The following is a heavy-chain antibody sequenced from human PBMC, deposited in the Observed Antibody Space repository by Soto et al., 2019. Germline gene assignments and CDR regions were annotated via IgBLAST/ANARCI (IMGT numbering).Heavy chain of an antibody. CDR1: GFTFSSYA. D-gene: IGHD3-3*01. CDR3: ARVRWGSRSYYDFWSGKNRLSMDV. J-gene: IGHJ6*03. V-gene: IGHV3-23*01. CDR2: ISGSGGST. Sequence: GGSLRLSCAASGFTFSSYAMSWVRQAPGKGLEWVSAISGSGGSTYYADSVKGRFTISRDNSKNTLYLQMNSLRAEDTAVYYCARVRWGSRSYYDFWSGKNRLSMDVWGKGTTVTVSS.